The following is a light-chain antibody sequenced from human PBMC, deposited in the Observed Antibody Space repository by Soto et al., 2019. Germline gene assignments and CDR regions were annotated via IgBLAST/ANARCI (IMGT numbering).Light chain of an antibody. J-gene: IGKJ1*01. CDR2: AAS. Sequence: NHISPFPHPPSAHLRERVTVTYPASQSISSYLNWYQQKPGKAPKLLIYAASSLQSGVPSRFSGSGSGTDFTLTISSLQPEDSATYYCQQSHSTPSWTFGQGTKVDIK. V-gene: IGKV1-39*01. CDR1: QSISSY. CDR3: QQSHSTPSWT.